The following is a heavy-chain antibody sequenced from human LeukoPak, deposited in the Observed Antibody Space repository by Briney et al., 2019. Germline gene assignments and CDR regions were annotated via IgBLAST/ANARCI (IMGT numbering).Heavy chain of an antibody. Sequence: SETLSLTCTVSGGSISSYYWSWIRQPPGKGLEWIGNIYDSGSTNYNPSLKSRVTISVDTSKNQFSLKLRSVTAADTAVYYCARATLTTAYDYWGQGTLVTVSS. D-gene: IGHD4-17*01. CDR3: ARATLTTAYDY. CDR2: IYDSGST. V-gene: IGHV4-59*08. CDR1: GGSISSYY. J-gene: IGHJ4*02.